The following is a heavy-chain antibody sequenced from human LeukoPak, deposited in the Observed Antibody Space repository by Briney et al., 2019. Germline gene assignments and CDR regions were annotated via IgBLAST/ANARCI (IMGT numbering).Heavy chain of an antibody. D-gene: IGHD2-15*01. CDR2: INPSGGST. CDR1: GYTFTSYY. Sequence: ASVKVSCKASGYTFTSYYMHWVRQAPGQGLEWMGIINPSGGSTSHGQKFQGRVTMTRDTSTSTVYMELSSLRSEDTAVYYCARVVENDAFDIWGQGTMVTVSS. J-gene: IGHJ3*02. CDR3: ARVVENDAFDI. V-gene: IGHV1-46*01.